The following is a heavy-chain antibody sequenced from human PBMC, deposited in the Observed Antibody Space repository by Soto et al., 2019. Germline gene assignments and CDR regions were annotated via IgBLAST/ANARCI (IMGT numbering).Heavy chain of an antibody. Sequence: SLRLSCAASGFTFSSYSMNWVRQAPGKGLEWVSSISSSSSYIYYADSVKGRFTISRDNAKNSLYLQMNSLRAEDTAVYYCARIGSIFEFDPWGQGTLVTVSS. D-gene: IGHD3-9*01. V-gene: IGHV3-21*01. CDR3: ARIGSIFEFDP. CDR2: ISSSSSYI. J-gene: IGHJ5*02. CDR1: GFTFSSYS.